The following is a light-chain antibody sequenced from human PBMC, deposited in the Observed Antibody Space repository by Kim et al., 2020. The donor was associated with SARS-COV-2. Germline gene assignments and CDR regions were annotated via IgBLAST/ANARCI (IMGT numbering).Light chain of an antibody. CDR3: YSAADNNVV. V-gene: IGLV3-27*01. J-gene: IGLJ2*01. CDR1: VRAKKY. CDR2: KDS. Sequence: VSPGRTARCTCSGDVRAKKYARWFQQKPGQAPVLVIYKDSERPSGIPERFSGSRSGTIATLTISGAQVEDEADYYCYSAADNNVVFGGGTQLTVL.